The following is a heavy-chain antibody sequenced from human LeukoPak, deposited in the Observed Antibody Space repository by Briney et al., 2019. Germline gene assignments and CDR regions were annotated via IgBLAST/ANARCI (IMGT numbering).Heavy chain of an antibody. D-gene: IGHD3-10*01. CDR2: MYYTGST. J-gene: IGHJ5*02. CDR1: GGSIRSSSYY. Sequence: NPSETLSLTCIVSGGSIRSSSYYWGWIRQPPGKGLEWIGSMYYTGSTYYNPSLKTRVTMSVDTSKNQFSLKLSSVTAADTAVYYCARAPVREILVRGVRHYQNWFDPWGQGTLVTVSS. V-gene: IGHV4-39*07. CDR3: ARAPVREILVRGVRHYQNWFDP.